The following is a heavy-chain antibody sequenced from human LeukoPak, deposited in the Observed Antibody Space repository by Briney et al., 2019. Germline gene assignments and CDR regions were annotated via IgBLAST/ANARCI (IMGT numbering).Heavy chain of an antibody. D-gene: IGHD6-19*01. CDR3: ARDGEYSSGWYLPYYYYGMDV. CDR1: GFTFSSYW. V-gene: IGHV3-7*01. CDR2: IKQDGSEK. J-gene: IGHJ6*02. Sequence: PGGSLRLSCAASGFTFSSYWMSWVRQAPGKGLEWVANIKQDGSEKYYVDSVKGRFTISRDNAKNSLYLQMNSLRAEDTAVYYCARDGEYSSGWYLPYYYYGMDVWGQGTTVTVSS.